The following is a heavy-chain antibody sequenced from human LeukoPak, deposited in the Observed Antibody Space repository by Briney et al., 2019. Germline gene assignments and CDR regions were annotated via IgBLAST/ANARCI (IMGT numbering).Heavy chain of an antibody. D-gene: IGHD2-2*01. Sequence: SQTLSLTCAISGDSVSSNSAAWNWIRQSPSRGLEWLGRTYYRSKWYNDYAVSVKSRIIINPDTSKNQFSLKLSSVTAADTAVYYCARGPSSTRSYYYYMDVWGKGTTVTVSS. V-gene: IGHV6-1*01. J-gene: IGHJ6*03. CDR2: TYYRSKWYN. CDR1: GDSVSSNSAA. CDR3: ARGPSSTRSYYYYMDV.